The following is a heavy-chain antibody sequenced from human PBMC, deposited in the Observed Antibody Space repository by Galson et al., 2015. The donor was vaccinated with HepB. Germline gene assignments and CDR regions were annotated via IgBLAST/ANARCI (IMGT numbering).Heavy chain of an antibody. D-gene: IGHD1-26*01. CDR3: ARAAKWELPNLDY. J-gene: IGHJ4*02. V-gene: IGHV1-3*01. CDR1: GYTFTSYA. CDR2: INAGNGNT. Sequence: SVKVSCKASGYTFTSYAMHWVRQAPGQRLEWMGWINAGNGNTKYSQKFRGRVTITRDTSASTAYMELSSLRSEDTAVYYCARAAKWELPNLDYWGQGTLVTVSS.